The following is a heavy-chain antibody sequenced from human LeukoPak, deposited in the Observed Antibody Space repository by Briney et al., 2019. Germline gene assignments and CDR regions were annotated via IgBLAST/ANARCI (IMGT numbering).Heavy chain of an antibody. CDR2: IYYSGST. D-gene: IGHD3-16*01. CDR3: ARAGDYGDAFDI. J-gene: IGHJ3*02. V-gene: IGHV4-59*01. CDR1: GFTFSRYW. Sequence: GSXRLXCAASGFTFSRYWMSWIRQPPGKGLEWIGYIYYSGSTNYNPSLRSRVTISVDTSKNQFSLKLSSVTAADTAVYYCARAGDYGDAFDIWGQGTMVTVSS.